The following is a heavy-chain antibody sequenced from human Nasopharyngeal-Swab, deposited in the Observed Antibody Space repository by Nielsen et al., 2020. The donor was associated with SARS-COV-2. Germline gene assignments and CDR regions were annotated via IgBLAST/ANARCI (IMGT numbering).Heavy chain of an antibody. V-gene: IGHV3-7*03. CDR1: GFTFSSYW. J-gene: IGHJ4*02. Sequence: GESLKISCAASGFTFSSYWMSWVRQAPGKGLEWVANIKQDGSEKYYVDSVKGRFTISRDNAKNSLYLQMNSLRAEDTAVYYCARSSRGPYYDFWSGSNYPDYWGRGTLVTVSS. D-gene: IGHD3-3*01. CDR3: ARSSRGPYYDFWSGSNYPDY. CDR2: IKQDGSEK.